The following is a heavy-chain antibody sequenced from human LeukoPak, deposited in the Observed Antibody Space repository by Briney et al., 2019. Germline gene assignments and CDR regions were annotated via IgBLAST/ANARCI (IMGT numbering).Heavy chain of an antibody. V-gene: IGHV1-18*01. D-gene: IGHD3-10*01. CDR2: ISAYNGNT. CDR3: WRAADSGSYYNSGFHY. Sequence: ASVKVSCKASGYTFTSYGISWVRQAPGQGLEWMGWISAYNGNTNYAQKLQGRVTMTTDTSASTAYMELRSLRSDDTAVYYCWRAADSGSYYNSGFHYWGQGTLVTVSS. J-gene: IGHJ4*02. CDR1: GYTFTSYG.